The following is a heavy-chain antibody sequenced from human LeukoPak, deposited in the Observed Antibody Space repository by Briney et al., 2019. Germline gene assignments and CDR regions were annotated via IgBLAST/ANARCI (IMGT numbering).Heavy chain of an antibody. Sequence: GGSLRLSCEASGFTFSSHTMSWVRQAPGKGLEWVSLISGDGVSTFYADSVKGRFSISRDNSKNSLYLEMNSLRTEDAAMYYCAKESGKFDYWGQGTLVAVSS. V-gene: IGHV3-43*02. CDR2: ISGDGVST. J-gene: IGHJ4*02. CDR1: GFTFSSHT. CDR3: AKESGKFDY.